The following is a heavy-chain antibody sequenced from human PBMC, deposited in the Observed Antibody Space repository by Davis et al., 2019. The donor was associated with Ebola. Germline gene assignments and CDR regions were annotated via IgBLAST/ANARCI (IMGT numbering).Heavy chain of an antibody. Sequence: SETLSLTCAVSGGSISSSNWWSWVRQPPGKGLEWIGEIYHSGSTNYNPSLKSRVTISVDTSKNQFSLKLSSVTAADTAVYYCARYSGYDRGLDYWGQGTLVTVSS. J-gene: IGHJ4*02. CDR2: IYHSGST. D-gene: IGHD5-12*01. V-gene: IGHV4-4*02. CDR3: ARYSGYDRGLDY. CDR1: GGSISSSNW.